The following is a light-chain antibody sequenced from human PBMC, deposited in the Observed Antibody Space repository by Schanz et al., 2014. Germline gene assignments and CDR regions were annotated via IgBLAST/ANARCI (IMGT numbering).Light chain of an antibody. V-gene: IGKV1-39*01. CDR1: QIISSY. CDR3: QQSYNAPRT. CDR2: AAS. J-gene: IGKJ4*01. Sequence: DIQMTQSPSSLSASVGARVTITCRASQIISSYLNWYQQKPGKAPKLLIYAASSLQSGVPSRFSGSGSGTDFTLTISSLQPEDFATYYCQQSYNAPRTFGGGTKVEIK.